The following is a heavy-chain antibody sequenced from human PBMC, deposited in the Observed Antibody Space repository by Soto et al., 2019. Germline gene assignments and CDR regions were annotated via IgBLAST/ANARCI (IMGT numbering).Heavy chain of an antibody. D-gene: IGHD3-10*01. Sequence: PGGSLRLSCAASGFTVSSNYMSWVRQAPGKGLEWVSVIYSGGSTYYADSVKGRFTISRDNSKNTLYLQMNSLRAEDTAVYYCARPHRGEGPHAFDIWGQGTMVTVSS. CDR2: IYSGGST. J-gene: IGHJ3*02. CDR3: ARPHRGEGPHAFDI. CDR1: GFTVSSNY. V-gene: IGHV3-53*01.